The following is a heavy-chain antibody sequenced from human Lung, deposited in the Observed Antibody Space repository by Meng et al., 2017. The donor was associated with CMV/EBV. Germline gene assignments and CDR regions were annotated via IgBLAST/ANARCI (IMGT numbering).Heavy chain of an antibody. J-gene: IGHJ4*02. CDR1: GLSFSGYW. Sequence: GGSXRLXCAASGLSFSGYWMTWVRQAPGKGLEWVANIKTDGSEKYYLDSVKGRFTISRDNAKNSLYLQMNSLRAEDTAVYYCARDLIVGTAYFDYWGQGTLVTVSS. CDR3: ARDLIVGTAYFDY. CDR2: IKTDGSEK. V-gene: IGHV3-7*01. D-gene: IGHD1-26*01.